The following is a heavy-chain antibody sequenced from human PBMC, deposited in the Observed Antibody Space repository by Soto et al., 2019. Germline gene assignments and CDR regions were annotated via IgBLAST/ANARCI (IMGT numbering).Heavy chain of an antibody. Sequence: QVQLAQSGAEEKKPGASVKVACKASEYTFTGFAMHWVRQAPGQRLEWMGWINAGNGNTKYSQKFQGRVTITRDTSASTAYMELSSLRSEDTAIYYCATWAAGFDYWGQGTLVTVSS. CDR3: ATWAAGFDY. J-gene: IGHJ4*02. V-gene: IGHV1-3*05. D-gene: IGHD6-13*01. CDR2: INAGNGNT. CDR1: EYTFTGFA.